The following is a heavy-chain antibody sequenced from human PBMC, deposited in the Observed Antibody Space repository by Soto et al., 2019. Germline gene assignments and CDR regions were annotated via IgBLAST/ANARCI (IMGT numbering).Heavy chain of an antibody. CDR1: RFSFTNAW. V-gene: IGHV3-15*01. J-gene: IGHJ6*02. CDR3: RPDIGIYGLDI. D-gene: IGHD1-26*01. CDR2: IKSKTDGGTA. Sequence: EVQLVESGGGFVQPGGALRLSCVASRFSFTNAWMSWVRQAPGKGPEWVGRIKSKTDGGTADYAAPVKGRFTISRDDSQNTLYLHMDSLKTEDTALYHCRPDIGIYGLDIWGQGTTVTVSS.